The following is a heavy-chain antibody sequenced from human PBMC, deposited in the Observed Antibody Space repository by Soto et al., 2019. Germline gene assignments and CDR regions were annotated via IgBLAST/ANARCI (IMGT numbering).Heavy chain of an antibody. D-gene: IGHD2-2*01. J-gene: IGHJ6*02. CDR2: FDPEDGET. CDR3: VTTDIVVVPAATEIINYYYYYGMDV. CDR1: GYTLTELS. Sequence: EASVKVSCKVSGYTLTELSMHWVRQAPGKGLEWMGGFDPEDGETIYAQKFQGRVTMTEDTSTDTAYMELSSLRSEDTAVYYCVTTDIVVVPAATEIINYYYYYGMDVWGQGTTVTVSS. V-gene: IGHV1-24*01.